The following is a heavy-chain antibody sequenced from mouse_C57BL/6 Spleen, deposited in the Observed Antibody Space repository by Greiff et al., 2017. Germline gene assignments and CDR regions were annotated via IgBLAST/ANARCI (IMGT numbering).Heavy chain of an antibody. J-gene: IGHJ2*01. D-gene: IGHD2-4*01. Sequence: EVHLVESGGDLVKPGGSLKLSCAASGFTFSSYGMSWVRQTPDKRLEWVATISSGGSYTYYPDSVKGRFTISRDNAKNTLYLQMSSLKSEDTAMYYCARHSIYYDYGGFPYYFDYWGQGTTLTVSS. CDR1: GFTFSSYG. CDR2: ISSGGSYT. V-gene: IGHV5-6*01. CDR3: ARHSIYYDYGGFPYYFDY.